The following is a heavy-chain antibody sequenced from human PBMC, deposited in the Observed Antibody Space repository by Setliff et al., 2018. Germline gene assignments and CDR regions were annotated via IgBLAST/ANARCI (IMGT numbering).Heavy chain of an antibody. CDR3: ARGPPDFVVVPAAAKFDY. V-gene: IGHV1-18*01. CDR2: NSV. D-gene: IGHD2-2*01. CDR1: GYNFITFG. Sequence: ASVKVSCKTSGYNFITFGISWVRQAPGQGLEWMGWNSVYAREFQGRVTMTIDTPTSTAYMELRSLRSDDTAVYYCARGPPDFVVVPAAAKFDYWGQGTLGTVSS. J-gene: IGHJ4*02.